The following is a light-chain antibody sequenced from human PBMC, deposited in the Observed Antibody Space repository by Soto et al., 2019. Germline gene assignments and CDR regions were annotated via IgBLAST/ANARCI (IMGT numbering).Light chain of an antibody. CDR1: SSDVGAYNF. CDR2: NVY. J-gene: IGLJ1*01. V-gene: IGLV2-14*03. CDR3: SEYSVSRTYV. Sequence: QSALTQPASVSGSPGQSITISCTGTSSDVGAYNFVSWHQQHPGKAPKLMIYNVYDRPSGISYRFSGSKSGNTASLTISGLQGEDEADYYCSEYSVSRTYVVGTGTKLTVL.